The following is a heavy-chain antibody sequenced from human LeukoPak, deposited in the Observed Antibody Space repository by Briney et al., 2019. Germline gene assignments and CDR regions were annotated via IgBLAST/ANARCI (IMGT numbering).Heavy chain of an antibody. CDR3: AKEGDGSGSYYSY. CDR1: GFTFSSYW. V-gene: IGHV3-23*01. Sequence: GGSLRLSCAASGFTFSSYWMTWIRQAPGKGLEWVSAISGSGGSTYYADSVKGRFTISRDNSKNTLYLQMNSLRAEDTAVYYCAKEGDGSGSYYSYWGQGTLVTVSS. D-gene: IGHD3-10*01. CDR2: ISGSGGST. J-gene: IGHJ4*02.